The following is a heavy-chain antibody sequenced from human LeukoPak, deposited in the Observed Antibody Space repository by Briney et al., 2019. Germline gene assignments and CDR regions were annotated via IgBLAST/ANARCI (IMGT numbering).Heavy chain of an antibody. Sequence: SETLSLTCTVSGGSISSHYWSWIRQPPGKGLEWIGYIYYSGSTNYNPSLKSRVTISVDTSKNQFSLKLSSVTAADTAVYYCARRSRDNWFDPWGQGTLVTVSS. CDR3: ARRSRDNWFDP. CDR1: GGSISSHY. V-gene: IGHV4-59*08. CDR2: IYYSGST. J-gene: IGHJ5*02.